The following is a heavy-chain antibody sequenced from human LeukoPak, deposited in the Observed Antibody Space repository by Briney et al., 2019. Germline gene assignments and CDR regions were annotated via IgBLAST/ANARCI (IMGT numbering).Heavy chain of an antibody. V-gene: IGHV3-23*01. D-gene: IGHD3-16*02. CDR3: AKEDWGSYRNTGWFDP. J-gene: IGHJ5*02. CDR1: GFTFSSYA. Sequence: PGGSLRLSCAASGFTFSSYAMNWIRQAPVKGLEWVSAISTGGGSTYYADSVKGRFTISRDNSKNTLHLQMNSLRAEDTAVYYCAKEDWGSYRNTGWFDPWGQGTLVTVSS. CDR2: ISTGGGST.